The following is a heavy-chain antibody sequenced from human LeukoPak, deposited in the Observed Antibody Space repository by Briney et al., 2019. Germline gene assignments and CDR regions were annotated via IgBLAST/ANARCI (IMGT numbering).Heavy chain of an antibody. J-gene: IGHJ4*02. CDR2: IERRGSQK. D-gene: IGHD2-2*01. CDR3: ATPPGGYCSSTSCPDY. V-gene: IGHV3-7*03. CDR1: GFIFNNYW. Sequence: GGSLRLSCTASGFIFNNYWMTWLRQAPGKGLEWVANIERRGSQKSYVDSVEGRFTISRDNSKNTLYLQMNSLRAEDTAVYYCATPPGGYCSSTSCPDYWGQGTLVTVSS.